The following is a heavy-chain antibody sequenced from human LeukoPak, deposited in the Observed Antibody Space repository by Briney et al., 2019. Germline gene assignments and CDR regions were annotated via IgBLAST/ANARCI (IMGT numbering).Heavy chain of an antibody. V-gene: IGHV3-30*03. D-gene: IGHD3-22*01. Sequence: GGSLRLSCAVSGFTFRSYGMHWVRQAPGKGLEWVAFLSYDGSDKYYAASLKGRFTISRDNSKKMVYLQMNGLRAEDTAVYYCARVPYYYDSSGYYYWGQGTLVTVSS. J-gene: IGHJ4*02. CDR2: LSYDGSDK. CDR1: GFTFRSYG. CDR3: ARVPYYYDSSGYYY.